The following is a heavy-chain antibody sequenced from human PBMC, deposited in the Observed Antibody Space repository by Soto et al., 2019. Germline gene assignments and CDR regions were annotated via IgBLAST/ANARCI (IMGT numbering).Heavy chain of an antibody. CDR1: GYTFTSYG. Sequence: ASVKVSCKASGYTFTSYGISWVRQAPGQGLEWTGWISAYNGNTNYAQKLQGRVTMTTDTSTSTAYMELRSLRSDDTAVYYCARDPLLYDILTGYTNWFGPWGQGTLVTVSS. D-gene: IGHD3-9*01. CDR2: ISAYNGNT. J-gene: IGHJ5*02. CDR3: ARDPLLYDILTGYTNWFGP. V-gene: IGHV1-18*01.